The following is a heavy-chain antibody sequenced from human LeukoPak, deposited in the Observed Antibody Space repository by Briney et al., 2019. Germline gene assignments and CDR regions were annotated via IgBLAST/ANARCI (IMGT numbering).Heavy chain of an antibody. CDR1: GGSFSGYY. J-gene: IGHJ5*02. Sequence: SETLSLTCAVYGGSFSGYYWSWIRQPPGKGLEWIGEINHSGSTNYNPSLKSRVTISVGTSKNQFSLKLSSVTAADTAVYYCARRKRRHYYDSSGHNWFDPWGQGTLVTVSS. CDR2: INHSGST. V-gene: IGHV4-34*01. CDR3: ARRKRRHYYDSSGHNWFDP. D-gene: IGHD3-22*01.